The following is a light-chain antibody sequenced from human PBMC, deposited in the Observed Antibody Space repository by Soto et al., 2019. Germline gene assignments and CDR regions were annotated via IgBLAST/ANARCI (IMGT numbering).Light chain of an antibody. CDR1: SSDVGGYNY. J-gene: IGLJ1*01. CDR2: DVI. CDR3: SSYAGSTNFV. V-gene: IGLV2-8*01. Sequence: QSALTQLPSASGSPGQSVTISCTGTSSDVGGYNYVSWYQQHPGKAPRLMIYDVIKRPSGVPDRFSGSKSGNTASLTVSGLQAEDEAYYYCSSYAGSTNFVFGPGTKVTVL.